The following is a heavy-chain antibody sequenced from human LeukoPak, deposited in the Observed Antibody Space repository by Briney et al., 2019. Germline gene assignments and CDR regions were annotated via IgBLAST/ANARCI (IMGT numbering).Heavy chain of an antibody. J-gene: IGHJ5*02. CDR1: GFTFSIYW. D-gene: IGHD1-14*01. CDR2: IKEDGSEK. V-gene: IGHV3-7*01. Sequence: PGGSLSLSCAPSGFTFSIYWTRWVRHAPGKGLEWVAYIKEDGSEKFYVDSVKGRFTISRDNAKSSVHLQMNSLRADDTAVYYCASGVLGNPIWFGPWGQGTLVTVPS. CDR3: ASGVLGNPIWFGP.